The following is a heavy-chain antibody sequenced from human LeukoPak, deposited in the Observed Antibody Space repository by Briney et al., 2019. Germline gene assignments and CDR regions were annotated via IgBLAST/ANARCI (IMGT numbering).Heavy chain of an antibody. Sequence: PSETLSLACTVSGGSISSGSYYWSWIRQPAGKGLEWIGRIFTSGSTKYNPSLKSRVTISVDTSKNQFSLKLSSVTAADTAVYYCARLSTVTTSFDYWGQGTLVTVSS. CDR1: GGSISSGSYY. CDR2: IFTSGST. J-gene: IGHJ4*02. V-gene: IGHV4-61*02. D-gene: IGHD4-11*01. CDR3: ARLSTVTTSFDY.